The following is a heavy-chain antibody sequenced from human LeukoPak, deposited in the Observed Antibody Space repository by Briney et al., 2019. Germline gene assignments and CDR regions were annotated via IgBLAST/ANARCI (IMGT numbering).Heavy chain of an antibody. CDR3: AKGGLGYCSGGSCYSFGPAFDY. J-gene: IGHJ4*02. CDR1: GFTFDDYA. CDR2: ISGDGGCT. D-gene: IGHD2-15*01. V-gene: IGHV3-43*02. Sequence: GGSLRLSCAASGFTFDDYAMHWVRQAPGKGLEWVSLISGDGGCTYYADSVKGRFTISRDNSKNSLYLQMNSLRTEDTALYYCAKGGLGYCSGGSCYSFGPAFDYWGQGTLVTVSS.